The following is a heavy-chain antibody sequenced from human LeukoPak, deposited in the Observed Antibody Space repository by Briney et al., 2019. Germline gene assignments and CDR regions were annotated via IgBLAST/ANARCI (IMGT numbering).Heavy chain of an antibody. CDR2: IKQDGSEK. Sequence: GGSLRLSCAASGFTFSSYWMSWVRQAPGKGLECVANIKQDGSEKYYVDSVKGRFTISRDNAKNSLYLQMNSLRAEDTAVYYCAREGSGSYLQFYFDYWGQGTLVTVSS. CDR1: GFTFSSYW. J-gene: IGHJ4*02. V-gene: IGHV3-7*01. D-gene: IGHD1-26*01. CDR3: AREGSGSYLQFYFDY.